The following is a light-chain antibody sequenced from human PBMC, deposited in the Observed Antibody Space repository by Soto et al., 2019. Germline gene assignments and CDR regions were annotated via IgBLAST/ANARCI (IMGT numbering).Light chain of an antibody. J-gene: IGKJ1*01. Sequence: EIVMTQSPGTLSVSPGERATLSCRASQSVSSSYLAWYQHKPGQAPRLLIYGASSRATGIPDRFSGSGSGTDFTLTISRLEPEDFAVYYCQQYGSSPRTFGQGTKVDIK. CDR3: QQYGSSPRT. V-gene: IGKV3-20*01. CDR2: GAS. CDR1: QSVSSSY.